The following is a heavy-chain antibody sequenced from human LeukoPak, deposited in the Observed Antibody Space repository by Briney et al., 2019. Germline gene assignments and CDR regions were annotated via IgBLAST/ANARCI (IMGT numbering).Heavy chain of an antibody. Sequence: SQTLSLTCTVSGGSISSGSYYWSWIRQPAGKGLGWIGRIYTSGSTNYNPSLKSRVTISVDTSKNQFSLKLSSVTAADTAVYYCASSGHLWLPYYFDYWGQGTLVTVSS. J-gene: IGHJ4*02. CDR2: IYTSGST. CDR1: GGSISSGSYY. CDR3: ASSGHLWLPYYFDY. D-gene: IGHD5-24*01. V-gene: IGHV4-61*02.